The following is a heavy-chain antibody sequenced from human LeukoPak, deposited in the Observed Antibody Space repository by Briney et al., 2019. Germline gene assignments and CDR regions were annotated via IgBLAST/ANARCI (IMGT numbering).Heavy chain of an antibody. Sequence: PSETLSLNCTVSGGSVSSPNYYWSWIRQPPGKGLEWIGEINHSGNTNYNTSLKSRVTISVDTSKNQFSLNLSSVTAADTAVYYCARVGYSYGPLGPGDYWGQGTLVTVSS. D-gene: IGHD5-18*01. CDR1: GGSVSSPNYY. V-gene: IGHV4-39*07. CDR3: ARVGYSYGPLGPGDY. J-gene: IGHJ4*02. CDR2: INHSGNT.